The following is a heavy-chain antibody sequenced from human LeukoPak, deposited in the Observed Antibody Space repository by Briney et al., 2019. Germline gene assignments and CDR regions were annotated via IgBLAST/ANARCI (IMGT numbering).Heavy chain of an antibody. D-gene: IGHD4/OR15-4a*01. CDR2: ISSSSKTI. Sequence: PGGSLRLSCAASGFIFSDYSVIWVRQAPGKGLEWISYISSSSKTIYYADSVKGRFTISRDNAKNSLYLQVNSLRDEDTAMYYCARVRAYGANWYFDLWGRGTLVTVSS. J-gene: IGHJ2*01. CDR1: GFIFSDYS. V-gene: IGHV3-48*02. CDR3: ARVRAYGANWYFDL.